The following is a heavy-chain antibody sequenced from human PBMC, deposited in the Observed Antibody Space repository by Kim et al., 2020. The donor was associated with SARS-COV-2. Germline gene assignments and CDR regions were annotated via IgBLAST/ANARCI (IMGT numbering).Heavy chain of an antibody. CDR3: ARGGEGSYYYYGMDV. V-gene: IGHV3-30*04. CDR2: ISYDGSNK. D-gene: IGHD3-10*01. CDR1: GFTFSSYA. Sequence: GGSLRLSCAASGFTFSSYAMHWVRQAPGKGLEWVAAISYDGSNKYYADSVKGRFTISRDNSKNTLYLQMNSLRAEDTAVYYCARGGEGSYYYYGMDVWGQGTTVTVSS. J-gene: IGHJ6*02.